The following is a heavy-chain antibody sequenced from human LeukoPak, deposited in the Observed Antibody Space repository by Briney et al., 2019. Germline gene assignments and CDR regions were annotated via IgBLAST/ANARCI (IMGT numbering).Heavy chain of an antibody. V-gene: IGHV3-23*01. CDR3: AKDREHIVVVTAIGSYFDY. D-gene: IGHD2-21*02. CDR2: ISGSGGST. J-gene: IGHJ4*02. CDR1: GFTFSSYA. Sequence: GGSLRLSCAASGFTFSSYAMSWVRQAPGKGLEWVSAISGSGGSTYYADSVKGRFTISRDNSKNTLYLQMNGLRAEDTAVYYCAKDREHIVVVTAIGSYFDYWGQGTLVTVSS.